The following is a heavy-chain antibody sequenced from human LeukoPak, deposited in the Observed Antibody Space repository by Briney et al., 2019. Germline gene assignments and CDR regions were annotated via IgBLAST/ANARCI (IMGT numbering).Heavy chain of an antibody. CDR1: GYTFTSYG. CDR2: ISAYNGNT. V-gene: IGHV1-18*01. CDR3: ARDAPRYYYDSSGYYPDY. D-gene: IGHD3-22*01. Sequence: ASVKVSCKASGYTFTSYGISWVRQAPGQGLEWMGWISAYNGNTNYAQKLQGRVTMTTDTSTSTAYMELRSLRSDDTAVYYCARDAPRYYYDSSGYYPDYWGQGTLVTVSS. J-gene: IGHJ4*02.